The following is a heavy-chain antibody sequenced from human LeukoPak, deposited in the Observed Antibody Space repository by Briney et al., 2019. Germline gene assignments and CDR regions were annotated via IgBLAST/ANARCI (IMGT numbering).Heavy chain of an antibody. V-gene: IGHV3-23*01. CDR2: ISDTGSVT. D-gene: IGHD3-10*01. J-gene: IGHJ4*02. Sequence: GGSLRLSSAASGFTFSSYGMSWVRQAPGKGLEWVSSISDTGSVTYYTDSVKGRFTISRDNSKNTLFLLVNSLRAEDTAIYYCVRGASYNSPDSWGQGTLATVSS. CDR1: GFTFSSYG. CDR3: VRGASYNSPDS.